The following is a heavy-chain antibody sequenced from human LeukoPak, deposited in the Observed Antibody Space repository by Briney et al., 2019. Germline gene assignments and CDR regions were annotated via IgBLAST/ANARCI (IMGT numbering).Heavy chain of an antibody. D-gene: IGHD6-13*01. V-gene: IGHV4-30-2*01. CDR3: ARAPRYSSSSTNWFDP. J-gene: IGHJ5*02. Sequence: PSQTLSLTCAVSGGSISSGGYSWSWIRQPPGKGLEWFGYIYHSGSTYYNPSLKSRVTISVDRSKNQFSLKLSSVTAADTAVYYCARAPRYSSSSTNWFDPWGQGTLVTVSS. CDR2: IYHSGST. CDR1: GGSISSGGYS.